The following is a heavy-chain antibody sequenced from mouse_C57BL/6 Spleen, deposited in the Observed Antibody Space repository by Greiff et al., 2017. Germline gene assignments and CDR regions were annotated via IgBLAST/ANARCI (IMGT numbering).Heavy chain of an antibody. J-gene: IGHJ4*01. CDR1: GYTFTDYY. Sequence: VQLQQSGPELVKPGASVKISCKASGYTFTDYYMNWVKQSHGKSLEWIGDINPNNGGTSYNQKFKGKATLTVDKSSSTAYMELRSLTSEDSAVYYCARGFVTTEGDDAIDYWGQGTSVTVSS. D-gene: IGHD1-2*01. CDR3: ARGFVTTEGDDAIDY. V-gene: IGHV1-26*01. CDR2: INPNNGGT.